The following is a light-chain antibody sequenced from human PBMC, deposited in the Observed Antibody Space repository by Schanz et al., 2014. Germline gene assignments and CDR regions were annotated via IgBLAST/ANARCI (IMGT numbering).Light chain of an antibody. Sequence: AIQMTQSPSSLSASVGDRVNITCRASQGIGDALGWYQQKPGQAPKLLIYAASSLQSGVPSRFSGSGSGTDFTLTISSLQPEDFATYYCQQGYNTPTTFGGGTRVDIK. J-gene: IGKJ4*01. V-gene: IGKV1-6*01. CDR2: AAS. CDR1: QGIGDA. CDR3: QQGYNTPTT.